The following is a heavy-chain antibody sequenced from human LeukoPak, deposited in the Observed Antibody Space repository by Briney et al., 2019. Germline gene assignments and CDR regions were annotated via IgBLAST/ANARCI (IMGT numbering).Heavy chain of an antibody. J-gene: IGHJ6*02. CDR2: IYSGNRT. CDR1: GFTVSNNH. Sequence: GGSLTLSCAASGFTVSNNHMTWVRQAPGKGLEWVSVIYSGNRTKYADSVKGRFIISRDNSKNTLLFQMNSLRAEDTAVYYCARLTSGYGLDVWGQGTTVTVS. V-gene: IGHV3-66*04. CDR3: ARLTSGYGLDV. D-gene: IGHD3-3*01.